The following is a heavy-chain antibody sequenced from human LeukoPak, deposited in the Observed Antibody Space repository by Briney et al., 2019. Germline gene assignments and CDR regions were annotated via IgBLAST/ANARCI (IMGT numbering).Heavy chain of an antibody. Sequence: PGGSLRLSCAASVFTFSSYSMNWVRQAPGKGLEWVSSISSSSSYIYYADSVKGRFTISRDNAKNSLYLQMNSLRAEDTAVYYCARDRVPSGSYSYYYYGMDVWGKGTTVTVSS. V-gene: IGHV3-21*01. D-gene: IGHD3-10*01. CDR1: VFTFSSYS. J-gene: IGHJ6*04. CDR3: ARDRVPSGSYSYYYYGMDV. CDR2: ISSSSSYI.